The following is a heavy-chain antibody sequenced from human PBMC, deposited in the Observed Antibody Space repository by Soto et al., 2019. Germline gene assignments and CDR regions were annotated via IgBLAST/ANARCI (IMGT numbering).Heavy chain of an antibody. V-gene: IGHV4-39*01. D-gene: IGHD4-17*01. CDR3: ARRSTVTRGTTFDY. CDR2: IYYSGST. CDR1: GGSISSSSYY. Sequence: QLQLQESGPGLVKPSETLSLTCTVSGGSISSSSYYWGWIRQPPGKGQEWIGSIYYSGSTYYNPSLKSRVTISVDTSKNQFSLKLSSVTAADTAVYYCARRSTVTRGTTFDYWGQGTLVTVSS. J-gene: IGHJ4*02.